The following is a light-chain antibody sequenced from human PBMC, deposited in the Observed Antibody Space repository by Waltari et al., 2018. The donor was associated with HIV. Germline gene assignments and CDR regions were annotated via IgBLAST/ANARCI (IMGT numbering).Light chain of an antibody. Sequence: QSVLTQPPSVSEAPRHRVTISCSGSSSNIGNNAVTCYQQLPGQTPKLLSYYDDRRPSGVCDRFSGSRSGTSASLAISGLQSEDEADYCCAAAWNDSLNGPVFGGGTKLTVL. CDR3: AAAWNDSLNGPV. J-gene: IGLJ2*01. V-gene: IGLV1-36*01. CDR1: SSNIGNNA. CDR2: YDD.